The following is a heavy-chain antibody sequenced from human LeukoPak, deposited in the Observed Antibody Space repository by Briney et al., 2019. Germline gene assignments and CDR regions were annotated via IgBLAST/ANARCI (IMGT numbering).Heavy chain of an antibody. V-gene: IGHV4-61*01. D-gene: IGHD5-12*01. Sequence: TSETLSLTCTVSGGSISSSTYYWSWIRQPPGKGLEWIGYIYYTGSTNYNPSLKSRVTISVDTSKNQFSLKLSSVTAADTAVYYCAREVATYDYYYMDVWGKGTTVTVSS. CDR3: AREVATYDYYYMDV. CDR2: IYYTGST. CDR1: GGSISSSTYY. J-gene: IGHJ6*03.